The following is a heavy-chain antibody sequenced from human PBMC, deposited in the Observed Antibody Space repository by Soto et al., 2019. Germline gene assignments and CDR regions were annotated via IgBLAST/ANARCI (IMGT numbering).Heavy chain of an antibody. Sequence: EGHVVESGGDLVQPGDSLTISCAASGFTFSTYAMSWVRQAPGKVLEWVSGIHKTGTITFYADSVKGRFTISRDNSKNTLYLHMRSLRDGDTAVYYCVRDLNYKFFFDLWGQGTLVTVSS. D-gene: IGHD3-10*01. J-gene: IGHJ4*02. CDR2: IHKTGTIT. CDR3: VRDLNYKFFFDL. V-gene: IGHV3-23*05. CDR1: GFTFSTYA.